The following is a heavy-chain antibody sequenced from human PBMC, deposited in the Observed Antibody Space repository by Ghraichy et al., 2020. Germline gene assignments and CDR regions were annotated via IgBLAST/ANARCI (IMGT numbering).Heavy chain of an antibody. CDR3: ARHPDPYYYDSSGYEDPYYFDF. CDR1: GGSISSYY. J-gene: IGHJ4*02. D-gene: IGHD3-22*01. V-gene: IGHV4-59*08. CDR2: IYYSGST. Sequence: SETLSLTCTVSGGSISSYYWSWIRQPPGKGLEWIGYIYYSGSTNYNPSLKSRVTISVDTSKNQFSLKLSSVTAADTAVYYCARHPDPYYYDSSGYEDPYYFDFWGQGTLVTVSS.